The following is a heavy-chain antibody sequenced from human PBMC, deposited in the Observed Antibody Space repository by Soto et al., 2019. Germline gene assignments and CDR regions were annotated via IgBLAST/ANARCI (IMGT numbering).Heavy chain of an antibody. CDR3: AKGRDSSSSGQQWLVPSWYFDY. V-gene: IGHV3-23*01. Sequence: EVQLLESGGGLVQPGGSLRLSCAASGFTFSSYAMSWVRQAPGKGLEWVSAISGSGGSTYYADSVKGRFTISRDNSKNTLYLQMNSLRAEDTAVYYCAKGRDSSSSGQQWLVPSWYFDYWGQGTLVTVSS. CDR2: ISGSGGST. D-gene: IGHD6-19*01. CDR1: GFTFSSYA. J-gene: IGHJ4*02.